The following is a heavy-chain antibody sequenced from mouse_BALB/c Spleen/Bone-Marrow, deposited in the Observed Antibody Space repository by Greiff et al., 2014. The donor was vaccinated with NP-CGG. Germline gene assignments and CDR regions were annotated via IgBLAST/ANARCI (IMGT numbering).Heavy chain of an antibody. CDR3: ARKDGYSSGRFDV. D-gene: IGHD2-3*01. J-gene: IGHJ1*01. CDR1: GFNIKDTY. CDR2: IDPANGNT. Sequence: EVQLQQSGAELVKPGASVKLSCTASGFNIKDTYMHWVKQRPEQGLEWIGRIDPANGNTKYDPKFQGKATITADTSSNTAYLQLSSLTSEDAAVYYCARKDGYSSGRFDVWGAGTTVTVSS. V-gene: IGHV14-3*02.